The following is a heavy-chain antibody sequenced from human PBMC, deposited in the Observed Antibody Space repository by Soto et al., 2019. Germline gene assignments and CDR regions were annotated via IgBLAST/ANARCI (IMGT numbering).Heavy chain of an antibody. CDR1: GFTFSGYA. D-gene: IGHD1-1*01. Sequence: EVQLLESGGGLVQPGGSLRLSCAASGFTFSGYAMGWVRQAPGRGLGWVSSISARGGNTYYADSVKGRFTISRDNSKNTLYLHMNSLSVEDTAIYYCAKDRSSAGTTVRFDPWGQGTLVTVSS. V-gene: IGHV3-23*01. CDR3: AKDRSSAGTTVRFDP. CDR2: ISARGGNT. J-gene: IGHJ5*02.